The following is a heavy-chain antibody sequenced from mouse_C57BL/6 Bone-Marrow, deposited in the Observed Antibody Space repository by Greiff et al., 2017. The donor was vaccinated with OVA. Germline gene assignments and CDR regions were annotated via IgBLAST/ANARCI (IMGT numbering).Heavy chain of an antibody. J-gene: IGHJ2*01. Sequence: EVKLQESGPGLVKPSQSLSLTCSVTGYSITSGYYWNWIRQFPGNKLEWMGYISYDGSNNYNPSLKNRISITRDTSKNQFFLKLNSVTTEDTATYYCARDPAGGPHFDYWGQGTTLTVSS. CDR3: ARDPAGGPHFDY. CDR1: GYSITSGYY. V-gene: IGHV3-6*01. D-gene: IGHD3-1*01. CDR2: ISYDGSN.